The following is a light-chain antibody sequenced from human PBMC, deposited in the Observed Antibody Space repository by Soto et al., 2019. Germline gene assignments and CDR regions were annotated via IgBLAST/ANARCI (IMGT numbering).Light chain of an antibody. J-gene: IGLJ3*02. V-gene: IGLV2-23*01. CDR3: CSYAGSSTWV. Sequence: QLVLTQPASVSGSPGQSITISCTGTSSDVGSYNLVSWYQQYPDKAPKLILYEGTQRPSGVSDRFSGSKSGNTASLTISGLQAEDEADYYCCSYAGSSTWVFGGGTKVTVL. CDR2: EGT. CDR1: SSDVGSYNL.